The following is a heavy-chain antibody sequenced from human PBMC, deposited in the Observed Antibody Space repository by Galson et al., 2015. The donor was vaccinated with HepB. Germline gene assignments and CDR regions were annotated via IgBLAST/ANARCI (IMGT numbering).Heavy chain of an antibody. CDR2: INTNTGNP. D-gene: IGHD3-10*01. CDR1: GYTFTSYA. J-gene: IGHJ6*03. V-gene: IGHV7-4-1*02. CDR3: ARDMQHYYGSGSYYHPPYYYYYYMDV. Sequence: SVKVSCKASGYTFTSYAMNWVRQAPGQGLEWMGWINTNTGNPTYAQGFTGRFVFSLDTSVSTAYLQISSLKAEDTAVYYCARDMQHYYGSGSYYHPPYYYYYYMDVWGKGTTVTVSS.